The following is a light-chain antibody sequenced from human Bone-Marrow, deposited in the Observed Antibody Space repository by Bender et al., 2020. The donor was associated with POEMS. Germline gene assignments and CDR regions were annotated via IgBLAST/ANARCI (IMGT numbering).Light chain of an antibody. CDR3: SSYTTSSTLI. Sequence: QSVLTQPPSASGTPGQRVTISCSGSSSNIGTNPVNWYQQLPGTAPKLLIYINNQRPSGVPDRFSGSKSGTSASLTISGLQAEDEAVYYCSSYTTSSTLIFGGGTKLTVL. CDR2: INN. J-gene: IGLJ2*01. CDR1: SSNIGTNP. V-gene: IGLV1-44*01.